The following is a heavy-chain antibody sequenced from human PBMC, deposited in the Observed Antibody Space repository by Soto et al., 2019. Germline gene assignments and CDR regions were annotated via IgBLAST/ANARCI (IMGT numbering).Heavy chain of an antibody. CDR3: AREGPLDIWSGLGLDY. D-gene: IGHD3-3*01. V-gene: IGHV3-30*03. Sequence: GGSMRLSCASSGFNLVDYCRHLVRQAPGKGLEWVAGISYDGSKKYYADSVKGQFTISRDSSTNTLFLQMNTVRPEDTAVYYCAREGPLDIWSGLGLDYWGQGNLVTVSS. CDR2: ISYDGSKK. J-gene: IGHJ4*01. CDR1: GFNLVDYC.